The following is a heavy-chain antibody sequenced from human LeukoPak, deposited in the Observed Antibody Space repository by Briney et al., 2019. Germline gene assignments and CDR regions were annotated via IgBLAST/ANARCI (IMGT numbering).Heavy chain of an antibody. CDR3: ARDRANYGDCDY. J-gene: IGHJ4*02. CDR2: IWYDGSKQ. CDR1: GFTFSSYG. D-gene: IGHD4-17*01. V-gene: IGHV3-33*01. Sequence: GGSLRLSCAASGFTFSSYGMHWVRQAPGKGLEWVALIWYDGSKQYYADSVKGRFTISRDNSKNTLHLQMNSLRAEDTAVFYCARDRANYGDCDYWGQGTLVTVSS.